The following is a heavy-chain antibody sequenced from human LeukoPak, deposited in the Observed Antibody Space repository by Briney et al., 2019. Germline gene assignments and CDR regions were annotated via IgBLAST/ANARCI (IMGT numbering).Heavy chain of an antibody. V-gene: IGHV1-18*01. Sequence: GASVEVSCKASGYTFTSFGITWVRQAPGQGLEWVGWISANNGNRNYAQKFQDRVAMTVDILTSTAYMELWSLRPDDTAVYYCARDLPFEGLLEWLLEYWGQGTLVTVSS. J-gene: IGHJ4*02. CDR1: GYTFTSFG. CDR3: ARDLPFEGLLEWLLEY. D-gene: IGHD3-3*01. CDR2: ISANNGNR.